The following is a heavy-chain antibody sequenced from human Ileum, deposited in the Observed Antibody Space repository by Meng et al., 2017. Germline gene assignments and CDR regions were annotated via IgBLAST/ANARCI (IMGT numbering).Heavy chain of an antibody. CDR3: ARDRDYGGYFDY. Sequence: ASVKVSCQASGYTFTGYYMHWVRQAPGQGLEWMGRINPNSGGTNYAQKFQGRVTMTRDTSISTAYMELSRLRSDDTAVYYCARDRDYGGYFDYWGQGTLVTVSS. V-gene: IGHV1-2*06. J-gene: IGHJ4*01. CDR1: GYTFTGYY. CDR2: INPNSGGT. D-gene: IGHD4-23*01.